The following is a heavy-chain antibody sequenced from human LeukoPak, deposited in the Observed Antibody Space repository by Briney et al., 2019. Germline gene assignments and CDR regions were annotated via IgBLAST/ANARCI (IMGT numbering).Heavy chain of an antibody. J-gene: IGHJ4*02. Sequence: GGSLRLSCAASGFTFTSYSMNWVRQAPGKGLGWVSSISSSSSYIYLADSVKGRFTISRDNAKNSLYLQMNSLRAEDTAVYYCPRDTSGYDHDFDYWGQGTLVTVSS. D-gene: IGHD5-12*01. CDR1: GFTFTSYS. V-gene: IGHV3-21*01. CDR3: PRDTSGYDHDFDY. CDR2: ISSSSSYI.